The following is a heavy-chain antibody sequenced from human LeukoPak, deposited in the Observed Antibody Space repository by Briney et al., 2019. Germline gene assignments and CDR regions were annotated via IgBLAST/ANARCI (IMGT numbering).Heavy chain of an antibody. CDR1: GGSISSGDYY. D-gene: IGHD4-11*01. CDR2: IYYSGST. CDR3: ARGYPYLQSLDY. V-gene: IGHV4-30-4*08. J-gene: IGHJ4*02. Sequence: PSQTLSLTCTVSGGSISSGDYYWSWIRQPPGKGLEWIGYIYYSGSTSYNPSLKSRVTISVDTSKNQFSLKLSSVTAADTAVYYCARGYPYLQSLDYWGQGTLVTVSS.